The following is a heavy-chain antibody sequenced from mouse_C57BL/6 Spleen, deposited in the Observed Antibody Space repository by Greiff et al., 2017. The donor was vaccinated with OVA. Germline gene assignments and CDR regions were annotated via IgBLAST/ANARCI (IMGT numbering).Heavy chain of an antibody. CDR3: ARHDYYGSSYSYWYFDV. Sequence: VQLQESGAELVKPGASVKLSCKASGYTFTEYTIHWVKQRSGQGLEWIGWFYPGSGSIKYNEKFKDKATLTADKSSSTVYMELSRLTSGASAVYFCARHDYYGSSYSYWYFDVWGTGTTVTVSS. V-gene: IGHV1-62-2*01. CDR2: FYPGSGSI. CDR1: GYTFTEYT. D-gene: IGHD1-1*01. J-gene: IGHJ1*03.